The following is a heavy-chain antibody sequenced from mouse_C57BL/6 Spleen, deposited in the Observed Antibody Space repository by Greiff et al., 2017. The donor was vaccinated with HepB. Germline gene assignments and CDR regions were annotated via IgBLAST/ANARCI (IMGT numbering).Heavy chain of an antibody. V-gene: IGHV1-15*01. D-gene: IGHD2-1*01. CDR3: TRYYYGNGWFAY. Sequence: QVQLQQSGAELVRPGASVTLSCKASGYTFTDYEMHWVKQTPVHGLEWIGAIDPETGCTAYNQKFKGKAILTADKSSSTAYMELRSLTSEDSAVYDCTRYYYGNGWFAYWGQGTLVTVSA. CDR1: GYTFTDYE. CDR2: IDPETGCT. J-gene: IGHJ3*01.